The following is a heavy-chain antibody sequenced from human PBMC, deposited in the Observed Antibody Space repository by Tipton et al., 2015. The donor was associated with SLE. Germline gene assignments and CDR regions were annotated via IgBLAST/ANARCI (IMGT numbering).Heavy chain of an antibody. J-gene: IGHJ5*02. CDR3: ARGRDVDTGGWFDP. V-gene: IGHV4-59*01. CDR2: IYYSGST. D-gene: IGHD5-18*01. Sequence: TLSLTCTVSGGSISGYFWSWIRQPPGKGLEWIGYIYYSGSTNYNPSLKSRVTISVDTSKNQFSLKLSSVTAADTAVYYCARGRDVDTGGWFDPWGQGTLVTVSS. CDR1: GGSISGYF.